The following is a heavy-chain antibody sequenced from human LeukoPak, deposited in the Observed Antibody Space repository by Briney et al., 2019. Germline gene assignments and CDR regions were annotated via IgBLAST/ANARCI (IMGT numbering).Heavy chain of an antibody. J-gene: IGHJ4*02. CDR1: GFTFSSYG. Sequence: PGRSLRLSCAASGFTFSSYGMHWVRQAPGKGLEWVAVISYDGSNKYYADSVKGRFTISRDNSKNTLYLQMNSLGAEDTAVYYCAKDNYDSSGTFDYWGQGTLVTVSS. V-gene: IGHV3-30*18. CDR3: AKDNYDSSGTFDY. D-gene: IGHD3-22*01. CDR2: ISYDGSNK.